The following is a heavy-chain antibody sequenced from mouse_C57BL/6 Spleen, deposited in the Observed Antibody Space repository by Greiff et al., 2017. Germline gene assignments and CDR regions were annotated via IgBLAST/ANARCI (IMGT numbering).Heavy chain of an antibody. V-gene: IGHV1-69*01. D-gene: IGHD4-1*01. CDR2: IDPSDSYT. CDR1: GYTFTSYW. Sequence: QVQLQQSGAELVMPGASVKLSCKASGYTFTSYWMHWVKQRPGQGLEWIGEIDPSDSYTNYNQKFKGKSTLTVDKSSSTAYMQLSSLTSEDSAVYYCARDSGRYYFDYWGQGTTLTVSS. J-gene: IGHJ2*01. CDR3: ARDSGRYYFDY.